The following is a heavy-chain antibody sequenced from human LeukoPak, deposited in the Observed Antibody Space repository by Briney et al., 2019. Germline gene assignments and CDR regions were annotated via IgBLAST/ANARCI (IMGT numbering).Heavy chain of an antibody. CDR2: IYHSGST. CDR3: ARPTPGPLRLDFDY. V-gene: IGHV4-38-2*02. CDR1: GYSISSGYY. Sequence: SETLSLTCTVSGYSISSGYYWGWIRQPPGKGLEWIGSIYHSGSTYYNPSLKSRVTISVDTSKNQFSLKLSSVTAADTAVYFCARPTPGPLRLDFDYWGQGTLVTVSS. J-gene: IGHJ4*02.